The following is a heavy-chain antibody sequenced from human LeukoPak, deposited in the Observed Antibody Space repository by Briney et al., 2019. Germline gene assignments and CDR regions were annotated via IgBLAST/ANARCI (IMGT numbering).Heavy chain of an antibody. D-gene: IGHD4-17*01. CDR1: EFTFSSYG. CDR3: ARDPNGDYIGTFDM. Sequence: GGSLRLSCAASEFTFSSYGMSWVRQAPGKGLKWVSSISGSGGSTQYADSVQGRLAISRDNSKNTLYLQMNSLRVEDTAVYFCARDPNGDYIGTFDMWGRGTMVSVSS. V-gene: IGHV3-23*01. J-gene: IGHJ3*02. CDR2: ISGSGGST.